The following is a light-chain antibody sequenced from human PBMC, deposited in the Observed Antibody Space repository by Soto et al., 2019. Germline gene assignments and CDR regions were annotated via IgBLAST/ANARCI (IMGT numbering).Light chain of an antibody. V-gene: IGKV1-39*01. J-gene: IGKJ2*01. CDR2: AAS. CDR3: QQSYLSPHT. CDR1: QSISNY. Sequence: DIQMTQSPSSLSASIGDRVTVTCRASQSISNYLNWYQQKPGKATKLLIYAASTLQSGVPSRFSGSGSGTDFTLSIISLQPEDFATYYCQQSYLSPHTFGQGTRLQIK.